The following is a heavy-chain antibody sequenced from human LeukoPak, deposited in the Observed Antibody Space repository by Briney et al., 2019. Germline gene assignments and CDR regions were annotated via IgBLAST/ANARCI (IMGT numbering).Heavy chain of an antibody. CDR1: GASISSGSDY. J-gene: IGHJ6*03. D-gene: IGHD3-16*01. V-gene: IGHV4-61*02. CDR3: ARDGGDLGPGTIRGARFYYYYMDV. Sequence: PSQTLSLTCSVSGASISSGSDYWSWIRQPAGKGLEWIGRVHTSGNPHYNPSLESRVSISIDTSKNQFSLELNSVTAADTAVYYCARDGGDLGPGTIRGARFYYYYMDVWGKGTTVIVSS. CDR2: VHTSGNP.